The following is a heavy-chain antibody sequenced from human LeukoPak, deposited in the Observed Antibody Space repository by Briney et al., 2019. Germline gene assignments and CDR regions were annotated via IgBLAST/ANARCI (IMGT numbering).Heavy chain of an antibody. V-gene: IGHV4-4*09. D-gene: IGHD1-26*01. CDR3: ARLGVSYSYYYYYYYMDV. CDR1: GGSISGYY. Sequence: SETLSLTCTVSGGSISGYYWSWIRQPPGKGLEWIGYIYTSGSTNYNPSLKSRVTISVDTSKNQFSLKLSSVTAADTAVYYCARLGVSYSYYYYYYYMDVWGKGTTVTVSS. J-gene: IGHJ6*03. CDR2: IYTSGST.